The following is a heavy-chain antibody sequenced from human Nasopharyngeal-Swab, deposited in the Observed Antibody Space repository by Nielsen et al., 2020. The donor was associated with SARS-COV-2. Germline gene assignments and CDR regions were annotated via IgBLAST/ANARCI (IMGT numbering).Heavy chain of an antibody. V-gene: IGHV3-53*04. J-gene: IGHJ3*02. CDR2: IYSGGST. D-gene: IGHD3-22*01. CDR3: ARERGAPLSERPYYYDSSGGLDAFDI. Sequence: WIRQPPGKGLEWVSVIYSGGSTYYADSVKGRFTISRHNSKNTLYLQMNSLRAEDTAVYYCARERGAPLSERPYYYDSSGGLDAFDIWGQGTMVTVSS.